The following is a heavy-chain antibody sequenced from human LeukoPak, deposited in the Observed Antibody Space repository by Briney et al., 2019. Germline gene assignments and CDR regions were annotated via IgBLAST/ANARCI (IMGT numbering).Heavy chain of an antibody. V-gene: IGHV1-18*01. D-gene: IGHD3-16*01. Sequence: VASVKVSCEASGYTFTSYGISWVRQAPGQGLEWMGWISAYNGNTNYAQKLQGRVTMTTDTSTSTAYMELRSLRSDDTAVYYCAREGNDYVWGSKDYYYYYMDVWGKGTTVTVSS. J-gene: IGHJ6*03. CDR2: ISAYNGNT. CDR1: GYTFTSYG. CDR3: AREGNDYVWGSKDYYYYYMDV.